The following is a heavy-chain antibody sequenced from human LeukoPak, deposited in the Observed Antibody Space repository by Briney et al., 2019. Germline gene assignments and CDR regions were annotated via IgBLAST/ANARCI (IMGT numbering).Heavy chain of an antibody. CDR2: ISGTGSAV. V-gene: IGHV3-48*03. CDR1: GFSFITYA. CDR3: VKGSGTHYYFYYMDV. D-gene: IGHD1-26*01. J-gene: IGHJ6*03. Sequence: GGSLRLSCPASGFSFITYAMNWVRQAPGKGLEWVSGISGTGSAVGYADSVKGRFTVSRDTSKRTVYLQMSGLRVDDTATYYCVKGSGTHYYFYYMDVWGKGTPVTVSS.